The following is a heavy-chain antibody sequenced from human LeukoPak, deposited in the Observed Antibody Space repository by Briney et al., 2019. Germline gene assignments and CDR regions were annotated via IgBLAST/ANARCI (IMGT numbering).Heavy chain of an antibody. V-gene: IGHV1-8*01. J-gene: IGHJ4*02. D-gene: IGHD3-10*01. CDR3: ARGRLVRGDYLDH. Sequence: ASVKVSCKASGYTFTNYDINWVRQATGQGLECVGWMSPYSGNSGSAHKFQGRVTMTRNTSISTAYLELSGLTSEDSAVYYCARGRLVRGDYLDHWGQGALVTVSS. CDR2: MSPYSGNS. CDR1: GYTFTNYD.